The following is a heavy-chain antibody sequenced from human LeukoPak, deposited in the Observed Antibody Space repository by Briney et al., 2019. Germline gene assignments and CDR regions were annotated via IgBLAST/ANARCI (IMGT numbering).Heavy chain of an antibody. CDR2: ISSSDSTI. CDR1: GFTFSSYG. J-gene: IGHJ4*02. Sequence: GGSLRLSCAASGFTFSSYGMNWVRQAPGKGLEWVSYISSSDSTIYYADSVKGRFTISRDNAKKSLYLQMNSLTAEDTAVYYCSRGVSYWGQGTLVTVSS. CDR3: SRGVSY. D-gene: IGHD2-8*01. V-gene: IGHV3-48*03.